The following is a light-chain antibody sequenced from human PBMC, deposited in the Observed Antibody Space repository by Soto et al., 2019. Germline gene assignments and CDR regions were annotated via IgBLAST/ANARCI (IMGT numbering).Light chain of an antibody. J-gene: IGLJ1*01. CDR3: SSYTRSSTL. Sequence: QSALTQPASVSGSPGQSITISCTGTSSDIGAYNYVSWYQQHPGKAPKLMIYAVTDRPSGVSSRFSGSKSANTASLTISGLQAEDEADYYCSSYTRSSTLFGTGTKLTVL. V-gene: IGLV2-14*01. CDR1: SSDIGAYNY. CDR2: AVT.